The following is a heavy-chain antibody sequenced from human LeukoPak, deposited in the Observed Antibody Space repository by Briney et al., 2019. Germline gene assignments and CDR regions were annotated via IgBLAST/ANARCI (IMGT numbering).Heavy chain of an antibody. J-gene: IGHJ4*02. D-gene: IGHD6-19*01. Sequence: GASVKVSCKASGYTFTSYDINWVRQATGQGLEWMGGIIPIFGTANYAQKFQGRVTITADESTSTAYMELSSLRSEDTAVYYCARGRGWQWLVRGFDYWGQGTLVTVSS. CDR3: ARGRGWQWLVRGFDY. CDR1: GYTFTSYD. CDR2: IIPIFGTA. V-gene: IGHV1-69*13.